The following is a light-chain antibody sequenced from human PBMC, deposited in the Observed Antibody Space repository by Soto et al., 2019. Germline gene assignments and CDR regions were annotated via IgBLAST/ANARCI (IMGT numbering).Light chain of an antibody. CDR2: GAS. Sequence: EIVMTQSPATLSVSPGERVTLSCRASQSVSTNLAWYQQKPGQAPRLLMYGASTRATGIPARFSGSGSGTDFTLTISSLQSEDFAVYYCQQYHNWPPYTFGQGTKLEIK. J-gene: IGKJ2*01. CDR3: QQYHNWPPYT. V-gene: IGKV3-15*01. CDR1: QSVSTN.